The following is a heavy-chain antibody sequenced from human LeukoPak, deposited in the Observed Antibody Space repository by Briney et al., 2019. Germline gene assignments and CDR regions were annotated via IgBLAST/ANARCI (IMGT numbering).Heavy chain of an antibody. J-gene: IGHJ4*02. CDR1: GFTVSSNF. V-gene: IGHV3-53*01. CDR3: GRGASGGANDY. D-gene: IGHD3-16*01. Sequence: GGSLRLSCAAFGFTVSSNFMSWVRQAPGKGLGWVAVIYSDGSTYYADSVKGRFTISRDNSKNTLYLQMNSLRVEDTAIYYCGRGASGGANDYWGQGTLVTVSS. CDR2: IYSDGST.